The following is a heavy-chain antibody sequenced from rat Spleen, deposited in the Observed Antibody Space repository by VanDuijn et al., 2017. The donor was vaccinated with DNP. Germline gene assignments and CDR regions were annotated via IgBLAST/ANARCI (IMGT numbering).Heavy chain of an antibody. CDR2: IGSPAYAP. V-gene: IGHV5-22*01. D-gene: IGHD4-3*01. J-gene: IGHJ2*01. CDR3: VRWNSGHFDY. Sequence: EVHLVESGGGLVQPGRSLKLSCVASGFTFSAYYMAWVRQAPAKGLEWVAYIGSPAYAPYYTDSVKGRFAISRDNAKSTLYLQMNSLRSEDMATYYCVRWNSGHFDYWGQGVMVTVSS. CDR1: GFTFSAYY.